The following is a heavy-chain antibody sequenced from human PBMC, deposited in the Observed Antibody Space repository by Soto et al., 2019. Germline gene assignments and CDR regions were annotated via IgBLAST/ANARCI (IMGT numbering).Heavy chain of an antibody. CDR1: GGSISSDY. CDR2: IYISENT. D-gene: IGHD6-13*01. V-gene: IGHV4-4*07. J-gene: IGHJ4*02. Sequence: PSETLSLTCTASGGSISSDYWSWIRQPAGKGLEWIGRIYISENTHYNPSLRSRVSMSLDTSKNQLSLNLSSVTAADTAVYYCARGVGRSSWTSFDSWGQGTLVPVSS. CDR3: ARGVGRSSWTSFDS.